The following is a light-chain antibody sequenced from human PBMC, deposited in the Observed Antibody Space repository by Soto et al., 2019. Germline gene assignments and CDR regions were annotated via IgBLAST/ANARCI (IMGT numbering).Light chain of an antibody. CDR2: ENN. J-gene: IGLJ2*01. Sequence: QSVLTQPPSVSAAPGQKVTISCSGSSSNIGNNYVSWYQQLPGTAPKLLIYENNKRPSGIPDRFSGSKSGTSATLGITGRQTGDEADYYFGTWDSSLSAGVFGGATKRTV. CDR1: SSNIGNNY. CDR3: GTWDSSLSAGV. V-gene: IGLV1-51*02.